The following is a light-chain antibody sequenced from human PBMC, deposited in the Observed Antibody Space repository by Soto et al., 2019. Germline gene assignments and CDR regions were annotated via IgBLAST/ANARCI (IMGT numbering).Light chain of an antibody. J-gene: IGKJ1*01. CDR2: KTS. Sequence: DIQLTQSPSTLSASVGDRVTITGRASLSISSWLAWYQQKPGKAPKFLIYKTSNLESGIPSRFSGSGSGTEFTLTISSLQPDDFATYYCQYYNNYCWTFGQGTKVEIK. CDR1: LSISSW. V-gene: IGKV1-5*03. CDR3: QYYNNYCWT.